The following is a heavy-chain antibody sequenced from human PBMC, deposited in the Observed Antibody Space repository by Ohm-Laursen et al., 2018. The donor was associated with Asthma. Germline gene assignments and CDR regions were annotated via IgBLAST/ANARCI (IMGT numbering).Heavy chain of an antibody. CDR1: GASFSTYY. CDR3: ARGVVSRTTPNWFDP. Sequence: SETLSLTWTLSGASFSTYYWGWIRQPPGKGLEWIGYIHDSGNTQYNPSLKSRVTISLDTSKRQFSLSLNSASAADTAVYYCARGVVSRTTPNWFDPWGQGTLVTVSS. D-gene: IGHD2/OR15-2a*01. CDR2: IHDSGNT. V-gene: IGHV4-59*01. J-gene: IGHJ5*02.